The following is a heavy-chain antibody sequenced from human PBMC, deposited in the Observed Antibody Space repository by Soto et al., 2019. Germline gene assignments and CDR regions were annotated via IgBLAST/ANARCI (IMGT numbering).Heavy chain of an antibody. CDR1: GYTFTSYA. D-gene: IGHD2-2*01. J-gene: IGHJ6*02. V-gene: IGHV1-18*01. CDR2: ISAYNGNT. CDR3: ARLYCISTSCYLGMDV. Sequence: ASVKVSCKASGYTFTSYAMHWVRQAPGQGLEWMGWISAYNGNTNYAQKLQGRVTMTTDTSTSTAYMEPRSLRSDDTAVYYCARLYCISTSCYLGMDVWGQGTTVTVSS.